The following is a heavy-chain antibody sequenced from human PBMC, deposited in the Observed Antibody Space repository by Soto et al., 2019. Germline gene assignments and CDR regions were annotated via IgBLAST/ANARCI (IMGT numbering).Heavy chain of an antibody. V-gene: IGHV1-46*03. CDR2: INPSGGST. Sequence: QVQLVQSGAEVKKPGASVKVSYKASGYTFTSYYMHWVRQAPGQGLEWMGIINPSGGSTSYAKKFQGRVTITRDTSTSTVYIELSSLRSEDTAVYYCARVPVARVECWSGTSDYWGQGTLVTVSS. D-gene: IGHD3-3*01. CDR3: ARVPVARVECWSGTSDY. CDR1: GYTFTSYY. J-gene: IGHJ4*02.